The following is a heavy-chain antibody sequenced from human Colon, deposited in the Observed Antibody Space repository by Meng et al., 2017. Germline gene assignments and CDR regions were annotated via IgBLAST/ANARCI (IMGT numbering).Heavy chain of an antibody. D-gene: IGHD2-15*01. CDR2: TYYRSKWYN. V-gene: IGHV6-1*01. CDR3: ARASPSPQSPKYCSGGSCYRHFDY. J-gene: IGHJ4*02. CDR1: GDSVSSNSAA. Sequence: SETLSLTCAISGDSVSSNSAAWNWIRQSPSRGLEWLGRTYYRSKWYNDYAVSVKSRITINPDTSKNQFSLQLNSVTPEDTAVYYCARASPSPQSPKYCSGGSCYRHFDYWGQGTLVTVSS.